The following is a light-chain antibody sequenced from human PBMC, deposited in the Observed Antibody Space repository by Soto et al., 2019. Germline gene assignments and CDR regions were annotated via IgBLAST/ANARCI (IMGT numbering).Light chain of an antibody. CDR3: QSYDSSLSASVV. V-gene: IGLV2-14*02. CDR1: SSDVGSYNL. Sequence: QSALTQPASVSGSPGQSITISCTGTSSDVGSYNLVSWYQQHPGKAPKLMIYEGSKRPSGVSNRFSGSKSGNTASLTISGLQAEDEADYYCQSYDSSLSASVVFGGGTKVTVL. J-gene: IGLJ2*01. CDR2: EGS.